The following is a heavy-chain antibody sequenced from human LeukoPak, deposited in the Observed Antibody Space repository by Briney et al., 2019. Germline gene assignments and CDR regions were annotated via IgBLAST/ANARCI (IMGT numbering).Heavy chain of an antibody. J-gene: IGHJ5*02. CDR1: GGSISSSSYY. CDR3: ARHEASIYYYDSSGYRSGFDP. CDR2: IYYSGST. Sequence: SETLSLTCTVSGGSISSSSYYGGWIRQPPGKGLEWNGSIYYSGSTYYNPPLKSHVTISVDTSKNQFSLKLSSVTAADTAVYYCARHEASIYYYDSSGYRSGFDPWGQGTLVTVSS. V-gene: IGHV4-39*01. D-gene: IGHD3-22*01.